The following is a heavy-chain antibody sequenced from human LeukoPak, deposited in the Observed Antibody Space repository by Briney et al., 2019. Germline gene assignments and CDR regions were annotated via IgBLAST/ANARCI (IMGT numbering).Heavy chain of an antibody. D-gene: IGHD6-13*01. V-gene: IGHV1-46*01. CDR1: GYTFTNYY. J-gene: IGHJ4*02. CDR3: ARVPQGSSWPYYFDY. Sequence: ASVKVSCKASGYTFTNYYIHWVRQAPGQGLEWMGLLNPSGISTIYAQKFQGRVTMTRDTSTNTVYMELSSLRSEDTAVYYCARVPQGSSWPYYFDYWGQGTLVTVSS. CDR2: LNPSGIST.